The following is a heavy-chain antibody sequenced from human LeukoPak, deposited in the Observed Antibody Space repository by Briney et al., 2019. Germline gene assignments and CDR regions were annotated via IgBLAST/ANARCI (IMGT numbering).Heavy chain of an antibody. V-gene: IGHV4-4*07. CDR2: IYTSGST. CDR3: ARERVWRYCGGDSCGWFDP. J-gene: IGHJ5*02. CDR1: GGSISIYY. D-gene: IGHD2-21*02. Sequence: SETLSLTCTVSGGSISIYYWSWIRQPAGKGLEWIGRIYTSGSTNYTPSLKSRVTMSVDTSKNQFSLKLSSVTAADTAVYYCARERVWRYCGGDSCGWFDPWGQGTLVTVSS.